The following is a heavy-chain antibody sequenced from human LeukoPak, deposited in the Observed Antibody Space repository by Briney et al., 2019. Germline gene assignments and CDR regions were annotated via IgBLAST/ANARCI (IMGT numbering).Heavy chain of an antibody. CDR2: IDSSGNT. Sequence: PSETLSLTCTVSGGSTRSYYWSWIRQPAGKGLEWIGRIDSSGNTNYNPSLKSRLTMSVDTSKNQFSLKLNSVTAADTAVYYCARDLGGGWFDPWGQGTLVTVSS. CDR1: GGSTRSYY. J-gene: IGHJ5*02. CDR3: ARDLGGGWFDP. V-gene: IGHV4-4*07.